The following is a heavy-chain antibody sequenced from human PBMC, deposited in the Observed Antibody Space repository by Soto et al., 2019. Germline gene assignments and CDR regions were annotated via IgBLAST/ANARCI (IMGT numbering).Heavy chain of an antibody. CDR1: GGSVSGGSYY. CDR2: IYYSGST. Sequence: VSGGSVSGGSYYWSWILQPPGKGLEWIGYIYYSGSTNYNPSLKSRVTISVDTSKNQFSLKLSSVTAADTAVYYCARLYMVRGVIDYYYGMDVWGQGTTVTVSS. V-gene: IGHV4-61*01. D-gene: IGHD3-10*01. J-gene: IGHJ6*02. CDR3: ARLYMVRGVIDYYYGMDV.